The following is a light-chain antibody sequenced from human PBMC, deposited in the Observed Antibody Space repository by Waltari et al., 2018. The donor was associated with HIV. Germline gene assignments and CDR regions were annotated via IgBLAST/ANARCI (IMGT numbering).Light chain of an antibody. V-gene: IGKV3-20*01. J-gene: IGKJ4*01. CDR3: QQYGSPPLT. Sequence: VLTPSPGTLSLSPGERATLSCRASQAVNIYLAWYQQKSGQAPRLLMFGASARAAGIPERFTGSGSGTDFTLTITRLEPEDFAVYYCQQYGSPPLTFGGGTKVEIK. CDR1: QAVNIY. CDR2: GAS.